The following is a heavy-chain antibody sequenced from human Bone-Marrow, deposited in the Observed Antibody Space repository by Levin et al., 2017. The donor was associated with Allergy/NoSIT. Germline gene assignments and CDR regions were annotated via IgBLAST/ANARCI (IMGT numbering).Heavy chain of an antibody. J-gene: IGHJ4*02. CDR1: GFTFSRYS. D-gene: IGHD2-2*01. Sequence: PPASVKVSCAASGFTFSRYSMNWVRQAPGRGLEWVSSISRSSSTISYADSVKGRFTISRDNAKNSLYLQMNSLRDEDTAVYYCARPDCSGTSCYYFFDSWGQGTLVTVSS. CDR3: ARPDCSGTSCYYFFDS. CDR2: ISRSSSTI. V-gene: IGHV3-48*02.